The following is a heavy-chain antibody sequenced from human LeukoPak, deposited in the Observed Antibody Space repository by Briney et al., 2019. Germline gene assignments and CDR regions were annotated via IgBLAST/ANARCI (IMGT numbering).Heavy chain of an antibody. J-gene: IGHJ4*02. V-gene: IGHV3-74*01. Sequence: PGGSLSLFCAASGFTFSSYWMHWVRDAPGKGLVWVSRINSDGSSTSYADSVKGRFTISRDNAKNTLYLQMNSLRAEDTAVYYCARLVQSSIAADFFDYWGQGTLVTVSS. CDR3: ARLVQSSIAADFFDY. D-gene: IGHD6-13*01. CDR2: INSDGSST. CDR1: GFTFSSYW.